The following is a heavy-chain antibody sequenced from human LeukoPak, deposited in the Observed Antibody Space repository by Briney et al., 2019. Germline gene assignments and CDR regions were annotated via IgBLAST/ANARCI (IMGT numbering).Heavy chain of an antibody. CDR3: ATGRNLEAYEI. D-gene: IGHD4-23*01. Sequence: PSETLSLTCTVSGGPISGSNYYWGWIRQPPGKGLEWIGSMFYSGSTYYNPSFKSRVTISGDTSKNLFSLKLSSVTAADTAVYYCATGRNLEAYEIWGQGTMVTVSS. CDR1: GGPISGSNYY. V-gene: IGHV4-39*01. CDR2: MFYSGST. J-gene: IGHJ3*02.